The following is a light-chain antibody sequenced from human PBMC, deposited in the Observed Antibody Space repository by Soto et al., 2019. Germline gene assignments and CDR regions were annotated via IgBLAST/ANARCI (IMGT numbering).Light chain of an antibody. CDR2: RAS. Sequence: EIVLTQSPGTLSLSPGERATLSCRASQSVSSSYLAWYQQKPGQAPRLLIYRASTRATGIPARFSGSGSGTEFTLTISSLQSEDFAVYYCQQYNNWPRTFGQGTKVDIK. J-gene: IGKJ1*01. V-gene: IGKV3-15*01. CDR3: QQYNNWPRT. CDR1: QSVSSSY.